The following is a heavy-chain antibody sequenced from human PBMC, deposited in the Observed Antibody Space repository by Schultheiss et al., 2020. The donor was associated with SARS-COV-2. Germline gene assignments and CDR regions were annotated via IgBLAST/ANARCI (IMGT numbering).Heavy chain of an antibody. CDR2: ISSSSSYI. D-gene: IGHD6-19*01. J-gene: IGHJ4*02. CDR3: ATPTDSIAVAG. V-gene: IGHV3-21*01. Sequence: GGSLRLSCAASGFTFSSYSMNWVRQAPGKGLEWVSSISSSSSYIYYADSVKGRFTISRDNAKNSLYLQMNSLRAEDTAVYYCATPTDSIAVAGWGQGTLVTVSS. CDR1: GFTFSSYS.